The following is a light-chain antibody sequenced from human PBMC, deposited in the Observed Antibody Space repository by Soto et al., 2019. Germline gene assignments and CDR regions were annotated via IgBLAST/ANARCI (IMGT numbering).Light chain of an antibody. CDR3: QSYDSSLSVSGVV. V-gene: IGLV1-40*01. CDR1: SSNIGAGYD. J-gene: IGLJ2*01. CDR2: GNS. Sequence: QSVLPQPPSVSGAPGPRDTISCTGSSSNIGAGYDVHWYQQLPGTAPKLLIYGNSNRPSGVPDRFSGSKSGTSASLAITGLQAEDEADYYCQSYDSSLSVSGVVFGGGTKVTVL.